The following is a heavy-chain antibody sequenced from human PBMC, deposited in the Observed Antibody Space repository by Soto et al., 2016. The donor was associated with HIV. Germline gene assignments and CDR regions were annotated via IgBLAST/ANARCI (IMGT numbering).Heavy chain of an antibody. D-gene: IGHD3-3*01. CDR3: ARGRIIRDGRLGY. J-gene: IGHJ4*02. CDR1: GFTFSSYW. CDR2: INSDGSST. V-gene: IGHV3-74*01. Sequence: EVQLVESGGGLVQPGGSLRLSCVASGFTFSSYWMHWVRQAPGKGLVWVSRINSDGSSTSYADSVNGRFTISRDNAKNTLYLQMNSLRAEDTAVYYCARGRIIRDGRLGYWGQGTLVTVSS.